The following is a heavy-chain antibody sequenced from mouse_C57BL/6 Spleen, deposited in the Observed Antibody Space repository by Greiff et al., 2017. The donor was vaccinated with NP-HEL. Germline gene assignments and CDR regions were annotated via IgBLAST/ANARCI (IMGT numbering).Heavy chain of an antibody. CDR2: IHPSDSDT. J-gene: IGHJ3*01. V-gene: IGHV1-74*01. CDR1: GYTFTSYW. Sequence: QVQLQQPGAELVKPGASVKVSCKASGYTFTSYWMHWVKQRPGQGLEWIGRIHPSDSDTNYNQKFKGKATLTVDKSSSTAYMQLSSLTSEDSAVYYCAIVPSGYYDYDEFAYWGQGTLVTVSA. CDR3: AIVPSGYYDYDEFAY. D-gene: IGHD2-4*01.